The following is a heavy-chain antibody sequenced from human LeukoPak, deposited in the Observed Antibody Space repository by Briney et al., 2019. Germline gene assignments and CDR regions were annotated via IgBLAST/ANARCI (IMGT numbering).Heavy chain of an antibody. Sequence: SETLSLTCTVSGYSISSGYYWGWIRQPPGKGLEWIGSIYHSGSTYHNPSLKSRVTISVNTSKNQFSLKLSSVTAADTAVYYCARGRDYALYDYWGQGTVVTVSS. V-gene: IGHV4-38-2*02. CDR3: ARGRDYALYDY. CDR1: GYSISSGYY. J-gene: IGHJ4*02. D-gene: IGHD4-17*01. CDR2: IYHSGST.